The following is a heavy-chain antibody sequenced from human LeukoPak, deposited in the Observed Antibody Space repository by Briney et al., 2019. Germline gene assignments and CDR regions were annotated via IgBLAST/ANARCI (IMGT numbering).Heavy chain of an antibody. CDR3: AMVRGPSYYFDY. D-gene: IGHD3-10*01. CDR1: GYTFTSYD. V-gene: IGHV1-8*01. J-gene: IGHJ4*02. Sequence: ASVKVSCKASGYTFTSYDINWVRQATGQGLEWMGWMNPNSGNTGYAQKFQGRVTMTTDTSTSTAYMELRSLRSDDTAVYYCAMVRGPSYYFDYWGQGTLVTVSS. CDR2: MNPNSGNT.